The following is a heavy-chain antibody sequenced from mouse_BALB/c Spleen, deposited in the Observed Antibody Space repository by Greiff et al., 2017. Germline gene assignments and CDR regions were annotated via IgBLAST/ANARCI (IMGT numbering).Heavy chain of an antibody. D-gene: IGHD1-1*01. CDR3: THGSRGYWYFDV. CDR2: IRLKSDNYAT. Sequence: EVQGVESGGGLVQPGGSMKLSCVASGFTFSSYWMSWVRQSPEKGLEWVAEIRLKSDNYATHYAESVKGKFTISRDDSKSRLYLQMNSLRAEDTGIYYCTHGSRGYWYFDVWGAGTTVTVSS. J-gene: IGHJ1*01. V-gene: IGHV6-6*02. CDR1: GFTFSSYW.